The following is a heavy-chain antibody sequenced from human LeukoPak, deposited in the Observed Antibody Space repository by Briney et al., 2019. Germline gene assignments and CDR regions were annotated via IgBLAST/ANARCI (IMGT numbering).Heavy chain of an antibody. Sequence: QPGGSLRLSCAASGFTFSSYAMSWVRQAPGKGLEWVSAISGSGGSTYYADSVKGRFTISRDNSENTLYLQMNSLRAEDTAVYYCAKDSAAGYYYVGTHAFDIWGQGTMVTVSS. D-gene: IGHD3-22*01. CDR2: ISGSGGST. V-gene: IGHV3-23*01. CDR1: GFTFSSYA. CDR3: AKDSAAGYYYVGTHAFDI. J-gene: IGHJ3*02.